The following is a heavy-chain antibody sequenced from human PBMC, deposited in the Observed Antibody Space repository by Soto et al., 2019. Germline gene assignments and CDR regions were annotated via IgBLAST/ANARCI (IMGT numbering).Heavy chain of an antibody. CDR1: GGSISSSSYY. J-gene: IGHJ4*02. V-gene: IGHV4-39*01. Sequence: KPSETLSLTCTVSGGSISSSSYYWGWIRQPPGKGLEWIGSIYYSGSTYYNPSLKSRVTISVDTSKNQFSLKLSSVTAADTAVYYCARRAPDYDFWSGYPRYYFDYWGQGTLVTVSS. D-gene: IGHD3-3*01. CDR2: IYYSGST. CDR3: ARRAPDYDFWSGYPRYYFDY.